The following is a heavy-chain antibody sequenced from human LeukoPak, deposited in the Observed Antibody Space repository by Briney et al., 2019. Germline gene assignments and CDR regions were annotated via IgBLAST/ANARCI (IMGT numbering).Heavy chain of an antibody. D-gene: IGHD3-3*01. CDR2: INPNSGGT. Sequence: GASVTVSCKASGYTFTGYYMHWVRQAPGQGLEWMGWINPNSGGTNYAQKFQGRVTMTRDTSISTAYMELSSLRSDDTAVYYCARGVRYYDFWSGYPSDYWGQGTLVTVSS. J-gene: IGHJ4*02. CDR1: GYTFTGYY. V-gene: IGHV1-2*02. CDR3: ARGVRYYDFWSGYPSDY.